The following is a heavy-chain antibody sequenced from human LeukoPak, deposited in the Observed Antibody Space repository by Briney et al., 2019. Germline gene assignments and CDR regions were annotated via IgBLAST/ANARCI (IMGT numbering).Heavy chain of an antibody. CDR3: ARRSGSYSGRYYYYMDV. Sequence: SETLSLTCAVYGGSFSGYYWSWIRQPPGKGLEWIGEINHSGSTNYNPSLKSRVTISVDASKNQFSLKLSSVTAADTAVYYCARRSGSYSGRYYYYMDVWGKGTTVTISS. CDR1: GGSFSGYY. CDR2: INHSGST. J-gene: IGHJ6*03. V-gene: IGHV4-34*01. D-gene: IGHD3-10*01.